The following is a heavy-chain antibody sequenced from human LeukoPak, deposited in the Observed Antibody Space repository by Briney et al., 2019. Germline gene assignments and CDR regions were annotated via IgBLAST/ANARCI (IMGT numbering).Heavy chain of an antibody. CDR1: GGTFSSYA. D-gene: IGHD3-22*01. CDR3: ARVLNYYDSSGPFDY. Sequence: SVKVSCKASGGTFSSYAISWVRQAPGQGLEWMGGIIPIFGTANYAQKFQGRVTITADESTSTAYMELSSLRSEDTAVYYCARVLNYYDSSGPFDYWGQGTLVTVSS. J-gene: IGHJ4*02. CDR2: IIPIFGTA. V-gene: IGHV1-69*13.